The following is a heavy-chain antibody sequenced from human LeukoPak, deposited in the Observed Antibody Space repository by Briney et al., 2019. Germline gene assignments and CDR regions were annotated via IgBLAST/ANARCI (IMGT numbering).Heavy chain of an antibody. V-gene: IGHV3-21*01. CDR1: GFTFSRYA. D-gene: IGHD6-19*01. CDR2: ITFSSSYI. Sequence: GGSLRLSCAASGFTFSRYAMHWVRQAPGKGLEWVSSITFSSSYIYYTHSVKGRFTISRDSANNSLYLQMNSLRAEDTAIYYCARSAVAGDMDVWGPGTTVTVSS. J-gene: IGHJ6*02. CDR3: ARSAVAGDMDV.